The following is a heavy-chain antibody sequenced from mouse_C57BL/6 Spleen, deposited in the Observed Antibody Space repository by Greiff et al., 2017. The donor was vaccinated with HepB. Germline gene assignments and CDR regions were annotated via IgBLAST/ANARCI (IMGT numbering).Heavy chain of an antibody. CDR3: AGHEDYYDDSTVYFDY. Sequence: QVQLQQSGAELVKPGASVKLSCKASGYTFTEYTIHWVKQRSGQGLEWIGWFYPGSGSIKYNEKFKDKATLTADRSSSTVYMELSRLTSEDSAVYFCAGHEDYYDDSTVYFDYWGQGTTLTVSS. D-gene: IGHD2-13*01. V-gene: IGHV1-62-2*01. CDR2: FYPGSGSI. J-gene: IGHJ2*01. CDR1: GYTFTEYT.